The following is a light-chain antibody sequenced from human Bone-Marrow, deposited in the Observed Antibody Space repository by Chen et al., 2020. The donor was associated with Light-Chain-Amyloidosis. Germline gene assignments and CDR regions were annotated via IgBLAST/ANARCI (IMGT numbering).Light chain of an antibody. V-gene: IGKV3-20*01. CDR1: QTISSNY. J-gene: IGKJ4*01. CDR2: GSS. CDR3: QQYGTSPLT. Sequence: EIVLTQSPGTLSLSPVEGANLSCRASQTISSNYLPWYQQKFGQAPRLLIYGSSSRATGIPDRFTGSGSGTDFTLTIDRLEPEDFAMYYCQQYGTSPLTFGGGTKVEIK.